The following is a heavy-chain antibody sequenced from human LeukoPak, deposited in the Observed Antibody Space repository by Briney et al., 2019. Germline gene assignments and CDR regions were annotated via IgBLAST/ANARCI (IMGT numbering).Heavy chain of an antibody. CDR1: GYTFNSYD. CDR3: ARGRRYSSKNWFDP. J-gene: IGHJ5*02. D-gene: IGHD6-13*01. V-gene: IGHV1-8*01. Sequence: ASVKVSCKASGYTFNSYDINWVRQATGQGLEWMGWMNPNSGNTGYAQKFQGRGTMTRNTSISTAYMELSSMRSEDTAVYYCARGRRYSSKNWFDPWGQGTLVTVSS. CDR2: MNPNSGNT.